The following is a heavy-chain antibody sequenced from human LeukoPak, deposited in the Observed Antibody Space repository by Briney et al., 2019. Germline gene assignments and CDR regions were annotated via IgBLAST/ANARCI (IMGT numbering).Heavy chain of an antibody. D-gene: IGHD3-22*01. CDR3: TTGHDTGRHY. Sequence: PGGSLRLSCAASGFTLSNAWMSWVRQAPGKGLEWVGRIKSKTDGGTTDYAAPGNGRFTISRADSKNTPYLQMNSLETEDTAVYYCTTGHDTGRHYWGQGTMVTVSS. V-gene: IGHV3-15*01. J-gene: IGHJ4*02. CDR1: GFTLSNAW. CDR2: IKSKTDGGTT.